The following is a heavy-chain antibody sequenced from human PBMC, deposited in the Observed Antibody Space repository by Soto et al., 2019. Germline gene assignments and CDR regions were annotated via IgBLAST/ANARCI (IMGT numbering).Heavy chain of an antibody. CDR3: TRGGVDRGWLQLSGY. D-gene: IGHD3-10*01. CDR2: IRTKPYAGTT. V-gene: IGHV3-49*03. J-gene: IGHJ4*02. CDR1: GFTFGDYA. Sequence: EVQLVESGGGLVQPGRSLRLSCTASGFTFGDYAISWFRQAPGKGLEWVGFIRTKPYAGTTEYAASVQGRFTISRDDSKSIDYLQMNSLKTEDTAVYYCTRGGVDRGWLQLSGYLGQGTLVTVSS.